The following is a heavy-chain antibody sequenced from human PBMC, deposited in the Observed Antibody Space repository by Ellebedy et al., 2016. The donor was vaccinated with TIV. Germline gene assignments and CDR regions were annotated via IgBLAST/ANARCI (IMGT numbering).Heavy chain of an antibody. CDR1: GFTLSSYE. Sequence: PGGSLRLSCAVSGFTLSSYEMNWVRQAPGKGLEWVSYISSSGSSIYYADSVKGRFTISRDNSKNTLYLQMNSLRAEDTAVYYCARDHIVVVPAANAFEIWGQGTMVTVSS. J-gene: IGHJ3*02. CDR3: ARDHIVVVPAANAFEI. D-gene: IGHD2-2*01. CDR2: ISSSGSSI. V-gene: IGHV3-48*03.